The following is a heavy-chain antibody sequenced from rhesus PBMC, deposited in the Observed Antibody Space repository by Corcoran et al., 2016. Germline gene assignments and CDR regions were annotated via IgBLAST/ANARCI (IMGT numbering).Heavy chain of an antibody. J-gene: IGHJ3*01. CDR2: IYGSGGST. CDR3: ARIRPYRFAFDF. Sequence: QVQLQESGPGLVKPSETLSLTCAVSGGSISSNYWSWIRQPQGKGLEWIGRIYGSGGSTDYNTSIRSRVTISTDTSKNQFSLKLSSVTAADTAVYYCARIRPYRFAFDFWGQGLRVTVSS. D-gene: IGHD1-1*01. CDR1: GGSISSNY. V-gene: IGHV4-160*01.